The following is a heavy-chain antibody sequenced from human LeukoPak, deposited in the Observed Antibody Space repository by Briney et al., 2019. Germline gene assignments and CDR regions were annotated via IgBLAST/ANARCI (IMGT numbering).Heavy chain of an antibody. V-gene: IGHV1-69*06. J-gene: IGHJ4*02. Sequence: ASVKVSCKASGGTFSSYAISWVRQAPGQGLEWMGGIIPIFGTANYAQKFQGRVTITADKSTNTAYMELSSLRSEDTAVYYCAVLPRGQYYYGSGSYYNFDYWGQGTLVTVSS. D-gene: IGHD3-10*01. CDR3: AVLPRGQYYYGSGSYYNFDY. CDR1: GGTFSSYA. CDR2: IIPIFGTA.